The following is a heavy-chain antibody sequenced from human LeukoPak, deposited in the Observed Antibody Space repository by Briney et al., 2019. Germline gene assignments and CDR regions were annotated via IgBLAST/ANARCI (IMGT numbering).Heavy chain of an antibody. CDR3: ASSTTTPGGFDF. V-gene: IGHV3-66*01. Sequence: GSLRLSCAASRISDFMIWVRQAPGTGLEWVSVIYSGANTYYASSVKGRFTISRDNSQRMLYLQMNSLRAEDTSVYYCASSTTTPGGFDFWGQGTLVTVSS. CDR2: IYSGANT. D-gene: IGHD2-2*01. CDR1: RISDF. J-gene: IGHJ4*02.